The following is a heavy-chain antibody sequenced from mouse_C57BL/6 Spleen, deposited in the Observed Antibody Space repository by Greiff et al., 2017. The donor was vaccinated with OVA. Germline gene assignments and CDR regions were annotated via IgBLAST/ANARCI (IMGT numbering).Heavy chain of an antibody. CDR3: ARSDPYFDY. Sequence: LVESGAELVRPGTSVKVSCKASGYAFTNYLLEWVKQRPGQGLEWIGVINPGSGGTNYNEKFKGKATLTADKSSSTAYMQLSSLTSEDSAVYFCARSDPYFDYWGQGTTLTVSS. V-gene: IGHV1-54*01. CDR2: INPGSGGT. J-gene: IGHJ2*01. CDR1: GYAFTNYL.